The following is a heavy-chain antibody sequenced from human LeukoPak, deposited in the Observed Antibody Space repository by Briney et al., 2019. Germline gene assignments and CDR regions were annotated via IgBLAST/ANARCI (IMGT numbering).Heavy chain of an antibody. Sequence: ASETLPLTCAVYGGSFSGYYWSWIRQPPGKGLEWIGEINHSGSTNYDPSLKSRVTISVDTSKNQFSLKLSSVTAADTAVYYCARGTYYDFWSGYSNFDYWGQGTLVTVSS. CDR1: GGSFSGYY. D-gene: IGHD3-3*01. V-gene: IGHV4-34*01. CDR3: ARGTYYDFWSGYSNFDY. CDR2: INHSGST. J-gene: IGHJ4*02.